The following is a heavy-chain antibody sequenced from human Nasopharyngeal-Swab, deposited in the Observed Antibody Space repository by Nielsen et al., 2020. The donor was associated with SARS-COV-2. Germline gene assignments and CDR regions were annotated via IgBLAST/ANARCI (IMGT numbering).Heavy chain of an antibody. Sequence: SVQVSCKASGGTFSSYAISWVRQAPGQGLEWMGGIIPIFGTANYAQKFQGRVTITADESTSTAYMELSSLRSEDTAVYYCASANPTSDIVVVPAAKYYYYYYMDVWGKGTTVTVSS. CDR1: GGTFSSYA. D-gene: IGHD2-2*01. CDR2: IIPIFGTA. CDR3: ASANPTSDIVVVPAAKYYYYYYMDV. J-gene: IGHJ6*03. V-gene: IGHV1-69*13.